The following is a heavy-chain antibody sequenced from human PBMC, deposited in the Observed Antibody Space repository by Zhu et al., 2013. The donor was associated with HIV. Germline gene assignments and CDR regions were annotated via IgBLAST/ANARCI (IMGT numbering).Heavy chain of an antibody. Sequence: QVQLVQSGAEVKKPGSSVKVSCTFSGGSFSRDAFIWVRQAPGQGFEWMGGIIPQLDRPTYAQKFHDRATITADESTNTAYMELSSLRSEDTAVYYCARDHGIVVVVAATEPDYYGMDVWGQGTTVTVSS. J-gene: IGHJ6*02. V-gene: IGHV1-69*01. CDR1: GGSFSRDA. CDR3: ARDHGIVVVVAATEPDYYGMDV. CDR2: IIPQLDRP. D-gene: IGHD2-15*01.